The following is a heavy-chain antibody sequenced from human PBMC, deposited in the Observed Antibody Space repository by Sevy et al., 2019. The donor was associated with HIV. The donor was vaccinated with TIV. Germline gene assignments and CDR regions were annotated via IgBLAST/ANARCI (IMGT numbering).Heavy chain of an antibody. V-gene: IGHV3-23*01. CDR2: IFGARGVI. Sequence: GESLKISCTASGFTFTNYAMNWVRQAPGKGLEWVSTIFGARGVIYDADSLKGRFTISRDNSKNTLYLQMDSLRAEDTAVYYCAGGRYDSSGSFDAFDIWGQGTMVTVSS. J-gene: IGHJ3*02. CDR3: AGGRYDSSGSFDAFDI. D-gene: IGHD3-22*01. CDR1: GFTFTNYA.